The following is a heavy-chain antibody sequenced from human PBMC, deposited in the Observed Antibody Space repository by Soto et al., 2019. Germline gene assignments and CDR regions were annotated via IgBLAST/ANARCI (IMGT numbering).Heavy chain of an antibody. D-gene: IGHD2-2*02. J-gene: IGHJ5*02. CDR2: IYYRGRT. Sequence: QVQLPESGPGLVKPSETLSLTCTVSGGSISSYYWSWIRQPPGKGLEWIGYIYYRGRTNYNPSLKSRVTTSVDTSKNQLSLKLSSVTAADTAVYYCARGYCSSTICYIWDNWFDPWGQGTLVTVSS. CDR1: GGSISSYY. V-gene: IGHV4-59*01. CDR3: ARGYCSSTICYIWDNWFDP.